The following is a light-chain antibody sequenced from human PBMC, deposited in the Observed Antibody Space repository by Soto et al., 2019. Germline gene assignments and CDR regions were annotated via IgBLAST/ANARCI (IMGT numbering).Light chain of an antibody. J-gene: IGLJ2*01. CDR2: EVS. V-gene: IGLV2-23*02. CDR3: CSYAGSSTKL. Sequence: HSVLTQPASVSGSPGQSITISCTGTSSDVGSYNLVSWYQQHPGKAPKLIIYEVSKRPSGVSNRFSGSKSANTASLTISGLQAEDEADYYCCSYAGSSTKLFGGGTKLTVL. CDR1: SSDVGSYNL.